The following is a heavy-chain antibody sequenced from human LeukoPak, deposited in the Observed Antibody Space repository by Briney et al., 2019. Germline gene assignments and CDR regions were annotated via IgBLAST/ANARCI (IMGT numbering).Heavy chain of an antibody. J-gene: IGHJ3*02. V-gene: IGHV1-2*02. CDR2: INPNRGGT. D-gene: IGHD3-10*01. Sequence: ASVKVSCKASGYTFTGYYMHGVRQAPGQGLEWMGWINPNRGGTNYAQKFQGRVTMTRDTSISTAYMELSRLRSDDTAVYYCAISVRGVISCAFDIWGQGTMVTVSS. CDR1: GYTFTGYY. CDR3: AISVRGVISCAFDI.